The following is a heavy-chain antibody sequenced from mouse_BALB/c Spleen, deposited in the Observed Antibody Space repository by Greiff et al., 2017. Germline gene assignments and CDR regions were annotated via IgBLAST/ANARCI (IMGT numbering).Heavy chain of an antibody. D-gene: IGHD2-1*01. V-gene: IGHV1-63*02. J-gene: IGHJ1*01. CDR1: GYTFTNYW. CDR2: IYPGGGYT. CDR3: ARHGNHWYFDV. Sequence: VQLQQSGAELVRPGTSVKISCKASGYTFTNYWLGWVKKRPGHGLEWIGDIYPGGGYTNYNEKFKGKATLTADTSSSTAYMQLSSLTSEDSAVYFCARHGNHWYFDVWGAGTTVTVSS.